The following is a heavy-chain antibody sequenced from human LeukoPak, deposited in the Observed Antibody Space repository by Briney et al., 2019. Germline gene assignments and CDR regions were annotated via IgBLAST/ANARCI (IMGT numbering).Heavy chain of an antibody. V-gene: IGHV3-23*01. Sequence: GGSLRLSCAASGFTFTSYGMSWVRQAPGKGLEWVSTITGSGGSTYYAGSVKGRFTISRDNSKNTLFLQMNSLRAEDTAIYYCAKLKGSSWYGAGDYWGQGTLVTVSS. D-gene: IGHD6-13*01. CDR3: AKLKGSSWYGAGDY. CDR1: GFTFTSYG. CDR2: ITGSGGST. J-gene: IGHJ4*02.